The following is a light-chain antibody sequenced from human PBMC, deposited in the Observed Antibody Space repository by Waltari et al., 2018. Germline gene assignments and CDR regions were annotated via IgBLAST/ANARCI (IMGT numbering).Light chain of an antibody. CDR2: GAS. CDR1: QSVSNN. CDR3: HQYNRWPRT. J-gene: IGKJ1*01. Sequence: ELVMTQSPATLSVPPGERATLSCRASQSVSNNLAWYQQKPGQTPRLLIYGASIRATGIPARFSGSGSGTEFTLTISSLQSEDFAVYYCHQYNRWPRTFGQGTKVEIK. V-gene: IGKV3D-15*01.